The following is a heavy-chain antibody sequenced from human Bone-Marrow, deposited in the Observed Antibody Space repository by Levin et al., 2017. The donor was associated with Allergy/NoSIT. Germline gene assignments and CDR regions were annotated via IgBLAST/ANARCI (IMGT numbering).Heavy chain of an antibody. J-gene: IGHJ3*01. CDR2: ITWNSRKI. D-gene: IGHD1-26*01. V-gene: IGHV3-9*01. CDR3: AEAKWELSSRDGVEV. Sequence: PGESLKISCTTAGFTFDDYALHWVRQAPGKGLEWLAGITWNSRKIDYAESVRGRFTISRDNAKNSLYLQMDSLRSEDTALDFCAEAKWELSSRDGVEVWGEGTMVTVSS. CDR1: GFTFDDYA.